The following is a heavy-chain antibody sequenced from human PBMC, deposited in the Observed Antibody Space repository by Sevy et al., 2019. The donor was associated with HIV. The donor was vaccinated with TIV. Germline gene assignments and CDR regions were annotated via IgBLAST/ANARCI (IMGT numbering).Heavy chain of an antibody. D-gene: IGHD5-12*01. CDR1: GYTFIRYA. Sequence: ASVKVSCKASGYTFIRYAIHWVRQAPGQSLEWMGWINAGDGNTKFSQKFQGRLTITSDTSATTSHMELSSLRSEDTAVYYCARSTTVSTIEATSGCDSCGQGTLVTVSS. CDR2: INAGDGNT. J-gene: IGHJ4*02. CDR3: ARSTTVSTIEATSGCDS. V-gene: IGHV1-3*01.